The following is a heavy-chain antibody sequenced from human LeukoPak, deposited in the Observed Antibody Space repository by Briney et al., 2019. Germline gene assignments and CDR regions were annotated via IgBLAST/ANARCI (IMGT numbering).Heavy chain of an antibody. CDR1: GFPFSSYW. V-gene: IGHV3-7*01. CDR3: TREDPINYNY. D-gene: IGHD4-11*01. Sequence: GGSLRLSCAASGFPFSSYWMAWVRQAPGKGLEWVASIKQDGGETFYVDSVKGRFTISRDNAKNSLYLQMNSLRAEDTAVYYCTREDPINYNYWGQGTLVTVSS. CDR2: IKQDGGET. J-gene: IGHJ4*02.